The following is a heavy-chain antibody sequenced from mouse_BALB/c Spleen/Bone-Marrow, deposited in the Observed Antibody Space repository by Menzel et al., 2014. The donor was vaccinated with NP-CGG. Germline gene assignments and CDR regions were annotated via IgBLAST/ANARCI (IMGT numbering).Heavy chain of an antibody. CDR1: GFTFSSYG. V-gene: IGHV5-6-3*01. D-gene: IGHD2-4*01. CDR2: INSNGGST. Sequence: EVQLVESGGGLVQPGGSLKLSCAASGFTFSSYGMSWVRQTPDKRLELVATINSNGGSTYYPNSVKGRFTISRDNAKNTLYLQMSSLKSEDTAMYYCARYYDYDYWGQGTTLPVSS. J-gene: IGHJ2*01. CDR3: ARYYDYDY.